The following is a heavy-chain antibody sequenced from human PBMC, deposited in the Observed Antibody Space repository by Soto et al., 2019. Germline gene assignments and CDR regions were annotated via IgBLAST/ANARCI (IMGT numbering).Heavy chain of an antibody. J-gene: IGHJ5*02. Sequence: QVQLVESGGGVVQPGRSLRLSCAASGFTFSSYAMHWVRQAPGKGLEWVAVISYDGSNKYYADSVKGRFTISRDNSKNTLYLQMNSLRAEDTAVYYCARPRGYSYGYLPWGQGTLVTVSS. CDR2: ISYDGSNK. CDR1: GFTFSSYA. V-gene: IGHV3-30-3*01. CDR3: ARPRGYSYGYLP. D-gene: IGHD5-18*01.